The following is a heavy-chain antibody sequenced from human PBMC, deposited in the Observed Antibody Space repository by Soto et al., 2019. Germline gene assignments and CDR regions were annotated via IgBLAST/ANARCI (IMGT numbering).Heavy chain of an antibody. J-gene: IGHJ4*02. CDR1: GYTLNTYG. CDR3: ARGTYFDY. Sequence: QVQLVQPGAEVKKPGASVKVSCKASGYTLNTYGITWVRQAPGQGLEWMGWISGNNDHTNYPQKLQGRVTMTTETSTSTAYMELRCLTSDDTAVYYCARGTYFDYWGQGTLVTVSS. CDR2: ISGNNDHT. V-gene: IGHV1-18*01.